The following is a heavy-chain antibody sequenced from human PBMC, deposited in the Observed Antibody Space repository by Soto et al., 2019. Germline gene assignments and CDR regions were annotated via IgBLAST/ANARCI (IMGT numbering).Heavy chain of an antibody. Sequence: SETLSLTCAVYGGSFSGYYWSWIRQPPGKGLEWIGEINHSGSTNYNPSLKSRVTISVDTSKNQFSLKLSSVTAADTAVYYCARAGGSYGADYYGMDVWGQGTTVTVSS. CDR2: INHSGST. D-gene: IGHD1-26*01. J-gene: IGHJ6*02. CDR1: GGSFSGYY. CDR3: ARAGGSYGADYYGMDV. V-gene: IGHV4-34*01.